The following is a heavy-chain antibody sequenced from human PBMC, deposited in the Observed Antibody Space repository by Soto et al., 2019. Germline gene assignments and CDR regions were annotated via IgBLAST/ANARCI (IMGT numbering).Heavy chain of an antibody. CDR3: ARDGSERPATY. J-gene: IGHJ4*02. V-gene: IGHV4-59*01. CDR1: GGSISTYY. D-gene: IGHD3-10*01. Sequence: SPTCTVSGGSISTYYWIWIRQPPGKGLEWIGVFYNGGTTNYSPSLKSRVTISVDTSKNQFSLKLNSVTAADTAVYYCARDGSERPATYWGQGILVTSPQ. CDR2: FYNGGTT.